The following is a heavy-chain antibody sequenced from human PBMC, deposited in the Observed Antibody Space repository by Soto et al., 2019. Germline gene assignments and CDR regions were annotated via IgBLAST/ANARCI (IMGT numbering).Heavy chain of an antibody. D-gene: IGHD2-8*01. CDR3: ASVGSDCTSGVCYTAYYFDD. J-gene: IGHJ4*02. V-gene: IGHV1-18*04. CDR1: GYILTTYG. Sequence: QVQLVQSGAEVKKPGASVKVSCKASGYILTTYGISWVRQAPGQGLEWVGWISGFNGNTNYAQKLQGRVTMTTDTSTSTAYKELRSLRSDDTAVYYCASVGSDCTSGVCYTAYYFDDWGQGTLVTVSS. CDR2: ISGFNGNT.